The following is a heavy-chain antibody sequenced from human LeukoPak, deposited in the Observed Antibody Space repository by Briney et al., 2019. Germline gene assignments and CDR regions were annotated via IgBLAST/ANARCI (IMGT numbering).Heavy chain of an antibody. CDR3: ARHSRGPAAGPAFDC. J-gene: IGHJ4*02. D-gene: IGHD6-13*01. V-gene: IGHV4-39*01. Sequence: SETLSLTCTVSGGSISSSSYYWGWMRQPPGKGLEWMGSIYYSGSAYYNPSLKSRVPISVDTSKNPFSLSSATAADTAVYYCARHSRGPAAGPAFDCWGQGTLVTVSS. CDR1: GGSISSSSYY. CDR2: IYYSGSA.